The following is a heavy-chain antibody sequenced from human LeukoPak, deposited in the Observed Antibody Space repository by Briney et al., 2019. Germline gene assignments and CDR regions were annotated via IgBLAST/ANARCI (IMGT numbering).Heavy chain of an antibody. CDR3: ARSPVRHYETDC. V-gene: IGHV3-7*05. Sequence: GGSLRLSCAAPGFTFGSYWMSWVRQAPGKGLEWVANIKQDGSQKYHVDSLKDRFTISRDNAKNSLYLQMNSLRAEDTAVYYCARSPVRHYETDCWGQGTLVTVSS. D-gene: IGHD3-22*01. CDR1: GFTFGSYW. J-gene: IGHJ4*02. CDR2: IKQDGSQK.